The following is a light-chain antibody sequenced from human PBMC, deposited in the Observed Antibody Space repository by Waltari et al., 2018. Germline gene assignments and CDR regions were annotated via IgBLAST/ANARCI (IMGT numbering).Light chain of an antibody. CDR1: HSVREY. J-gene: IGKJ4*01. Sequence: EIVLTQSPATLPLSPGERATLSCRASHSVREYLAWYQQRPGQAPRLLIYDASNRATGVPARFSGTGYETDFTLTINNLEPEDFAVYYCQQRISWPLTFGGGSKVEIK. CDR2: DAS. CDR3: QQRISWPLT. V-gene: IGKV3-11*01.